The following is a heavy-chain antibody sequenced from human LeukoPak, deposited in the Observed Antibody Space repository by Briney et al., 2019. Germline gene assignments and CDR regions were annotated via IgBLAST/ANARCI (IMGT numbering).Heavy chain of an antibody. CDR3: AKSISAFDY. D-gene: IGHD3-3*02. Sequence: GGSLRLSCAASGFTFNSYAMGWVRQAPGKGLEWVSAISDSGSSTYYADSVKGRFTISRDNSKSTLYLQMNSLRAEDTAIYYCAKSISAFDYWGQGTLVTVSS. CDR2: ISDSGSST. V-gene: IGHV3-23*01. J-gene: IGHJ4*02. CDR1: GFTFNSYA.